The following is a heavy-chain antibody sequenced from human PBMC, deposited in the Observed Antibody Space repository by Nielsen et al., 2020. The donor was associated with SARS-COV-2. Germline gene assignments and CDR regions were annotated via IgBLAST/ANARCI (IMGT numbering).Heavy chain of an antibody. Sequence: SETQSLTCTVSGGSISSYYWSWIRQPPGKGLEWIGYIYYSGSTNYNPSLKSRVTISVDTSKNQFSLKLSSVTAADTAVYYCARADAYYYGMDVWGQGTTVTVSS. J-gene: IGHJ6*02. CDR1: GGSISSYY. CDR3: ARADAYYYGMDV. V-gene: IGHV4-59*13. CDR2: IYYSGST.